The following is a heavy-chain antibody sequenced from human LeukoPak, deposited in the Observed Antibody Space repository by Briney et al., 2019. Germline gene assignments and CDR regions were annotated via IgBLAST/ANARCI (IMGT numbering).Heavy chain of an antibody. CDR1: GASFSNDF. J-gene: IGHJ5*02. CDR2: IYHNGRT. V-gene: IGHV4-59*01. D-gene: IGHD3-10*01. Sequence: SETLSLTCTVSGASFSNDFWSWVRQAPGKGLEWIGYIYHNGRTNYSPSLKSRITMSIDTSQNQFSLKLTSVTAADTAVYYCARAGAWQIDPWGQGTLVTVSS. CDR3: ARAGAWQIDP.